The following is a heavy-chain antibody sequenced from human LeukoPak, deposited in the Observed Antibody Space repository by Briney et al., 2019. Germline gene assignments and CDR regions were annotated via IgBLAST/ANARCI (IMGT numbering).Heavy chain of an antibody. D-gene: IGHD3-22*01. Sequence: SETLSLTCTVSGGSISSYYWSWIRQHPGKGLEWIGYIYYSGSTYYNPSLKSRVTISVDTSKNQFSPKLSSVTAADTAVYYCARVPFYYDSSGYFDYWGQGTLVTVSS. V-gene: IGHV4-59*06. CDR3: ARVPFYYDSSGYFDY. CDR2: IYYSGST. CDR1: GGSISSYY. J-gene: IGHJ4*02.